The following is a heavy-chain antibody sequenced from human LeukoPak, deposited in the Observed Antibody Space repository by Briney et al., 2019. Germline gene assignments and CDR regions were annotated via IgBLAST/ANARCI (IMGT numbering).Heavy chain of an antibody. CDR2: INPNSGGT. J-gene: IGHJ4*02. CDR3: ARAHLGYCSGGSCFAGGY. CDR1: GYTFTGYY. V-gene: IGHV1-2*02. D-gene: IGHD2-15*01. Sequence: ASVKVSCKASGYTFTGYYMHWVRQAPGQGVEWMGWINPNSGGTNYAQKFRGRVTMTRDTSISTAYMELSRLRSDDTAVYYCARAHLGYCSGGSCFAGGYWGQGTLVTVSS.